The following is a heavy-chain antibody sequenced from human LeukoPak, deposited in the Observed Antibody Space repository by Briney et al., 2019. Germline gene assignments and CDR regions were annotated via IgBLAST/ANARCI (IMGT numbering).Heavy chain of an antibody. CDR2: IKQEGSEK. V-gene: IGHV3-7*04. CDR3: TRDRAYYGSGRVHFDY. CDR1: GFPLSSYW. D-gene: IGHD3-10*01. Sequence: GGSLRLSCAPSGFPLSSYWMSWVRQAPRKGREGGANIKQEGSEKYYVDSVKGRFTISRDNAKNLLYLQMSSLRAGDTAVYYCTRDRAYYGSGRVHFDYWGQGTLVTVSS. J-gene: IGHJ4*02.